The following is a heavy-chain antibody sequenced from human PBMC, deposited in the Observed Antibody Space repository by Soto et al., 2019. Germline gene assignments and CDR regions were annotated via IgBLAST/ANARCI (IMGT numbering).Heavy chain of an antibody. V-gene: IGHV4-59*01. Sequence: SETLSSPALSLVLPLEVTTGAGSGSPQGGGLEWIGYIYHSGSTNYNPSLKSRVTISVDTSKNQFSLRLSSVTAADTAMYFCARTEAAAVIWFDPWGQGALVTVSS. CDR2: IYHSGST. CDR3: ARTEAAAVIWFDP. J-gene: IGHJ5*02. CDR1: VLPLEVTT. D-gene: IGHD6-13*01.